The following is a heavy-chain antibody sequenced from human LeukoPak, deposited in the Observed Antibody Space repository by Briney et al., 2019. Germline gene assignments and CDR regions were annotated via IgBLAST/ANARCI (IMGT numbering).Heavy chain of an antibody. CDR3: ARDIASGSSSDY. V-gene: IGHV3-7*01. CDR1: GFTFSRYW. CDR2: IKEDGIEK. D-gene: IGHD3-10*01. J-gene: IGHJ4*02. Sequence: GGSLRLSCAASGFTFSRYWMTWVRQAPGKGLEWEANIKEDGIEKYYVDSVKGRFTISRDNPKNSLYLQMNSLRAEDTAVYYCARDIASGSSSDYWGQGTLVTVSS.